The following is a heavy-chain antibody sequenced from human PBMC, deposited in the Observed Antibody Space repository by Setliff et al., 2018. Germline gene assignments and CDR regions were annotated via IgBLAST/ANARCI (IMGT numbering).Heavy chain of an antibody. Sequence: GASVKVSCKASGYTFSDFGISWVRLAPGQGLEWMGWISPYTGRTFYAPHFQDRVIMTTDTSTNTAYLDLRSLGSDDTAVYYCERLVRYCTTTSCQRTSGDDFWGQGTLVTVSS. J-gene: IGHJ4*02. CDR2: ISPYTGRT. CDR1: GYTFSDFG. V-gene: IGHV1-18*01. D-gene: IGHD2-2*01. CDR3: ERLVRYCTTTSCQRTSGDDF.